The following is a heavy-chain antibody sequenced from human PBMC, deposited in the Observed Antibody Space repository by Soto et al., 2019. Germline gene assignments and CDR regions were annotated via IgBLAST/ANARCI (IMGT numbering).Heavy chain of an antibody. Sequence: GGSLRLSCAASGFTFSSYAMSWVRQAPGKGLEWVSAISGSGGSTYYADSVKGRFTISRDNSKNTLYLQMNSLRAEDTAVYYCAKDSDYDFWSGYSAYYGMDVWGQGTTVTVSS. CDR1: GFTFSSYA. J-gene: IGHJ6*02. V-gene: IGHV3-23*01. CDR3: AKDSDYDFWSGYSAYYGMDV. D-gene: IGHD3-3*01. CDR2: ISGSGGST.